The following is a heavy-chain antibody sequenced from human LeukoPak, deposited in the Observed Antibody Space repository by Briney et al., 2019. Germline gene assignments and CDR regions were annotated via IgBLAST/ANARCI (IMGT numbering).Heavy chain of an antibody. D-gene: IGHD3-22*01. J-gene: IGHJ4*02. CDR2: IYYSGST. V-gene: IGHV4-31*03. CDR3: ARLSGYSSGHYYSDY. Sequence: SETLSLTCTVSGGSISSGGYYWSWIRQHPGKGLEWIGYIYYSGSTYYNPSLKSRVTISVDTSKNQFSLKLSSVTAADTAVYYCARLSGYSSGHYYSDYWGQGTLVTVSS. CDR1: GGSISSGGYY.